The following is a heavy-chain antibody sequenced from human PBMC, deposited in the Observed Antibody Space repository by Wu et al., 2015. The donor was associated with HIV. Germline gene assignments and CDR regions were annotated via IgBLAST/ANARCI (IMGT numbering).Heavy chain of an antibody. CDR3: ARPWQLRNGWPFFDY. CDR2: ITPISVTP. Sequence: QVQLVQSGAEVKKPGSSVKVACKASGGTFSNYAISWVRQAPGQGLEWMGGITPISVTPKYAQKFQARVTISTDESTRTAYMELISLKSGDTAVYYCARPWQLRNGWPFFDYWGQGTLVTVSS. D-gene: IGHD4-23*01. CDR1: GGTFSNYA. V-gene: IGHV1-69*05. J-gene: IGHJ4*02.